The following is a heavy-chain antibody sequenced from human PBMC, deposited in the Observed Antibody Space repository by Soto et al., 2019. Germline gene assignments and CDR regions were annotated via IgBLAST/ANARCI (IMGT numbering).Heavy chain of an antibody. Sequence: DVQLLESGGGLVQPAGSLRLSCAASGFTFSNYAMGWVRQAPGKGLEWVSSISTSIDATYYADSVKGRFTISRDDSKNTLYLQMNSLRAEDTAVYYCAKDRTVAARNFDYWGQGTLVTVSS. CDR1: GFTFSNYA. D-gene: IGHD6-6*01. CDR2: ISTSIDAT. V-gene: IGHV3-23*01. J-gene: IGHJ4*02. CDR3: AKDRTVAARNFDY.